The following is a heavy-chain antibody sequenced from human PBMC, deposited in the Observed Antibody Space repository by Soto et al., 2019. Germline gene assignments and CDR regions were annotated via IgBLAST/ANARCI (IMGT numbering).Heavy chain of an antibody. J-gene: IGHJ4*02. Sequence: QVQLVQSGAEVKKPGASVKVSCKVSGYTLTELSMHWARQAPGKGLEWMGGFDPEDGETIYAQKFQGRVTMTEDTSTDTAYMELSSLRSEDTAVYYFATAKLNTVTCQYWGQGTLVTVSS. CDR3: ATAKLNTVTCQY. V-gene: IGHV1-24*01. D-gene: IGHD4-17*01. CDR2: FDPEDGET. CDR1: GYTLTELS.